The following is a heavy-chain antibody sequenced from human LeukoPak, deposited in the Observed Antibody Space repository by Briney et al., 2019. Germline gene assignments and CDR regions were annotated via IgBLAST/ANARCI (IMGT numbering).Heavy chain of an antibody. CDR1: GFSFSSHW. D-gene: IGHD4-11*01. Sequence: GGSLRLSCPASGFSFSSHWMHCVRQAPGKGPVWVSRIKSDETTANYADSVRGRFTIPKDNAKNTLYLQMNNLRAEDTAVYYCDLHYSNYPFDYWGQGTLVPVSS. J-gene: IGHJ4*02. CDR3: DLHYSNYPFDY. CDR2: IKSDETTA. V-gene: IGHV3-74*01.